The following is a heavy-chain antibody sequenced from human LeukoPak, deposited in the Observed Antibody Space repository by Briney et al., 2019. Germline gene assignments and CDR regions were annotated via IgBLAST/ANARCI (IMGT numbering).Heavy chain of an antibody. CDR3: ARRAYGSGSFNRYHFDY. D-gene: IGHD3-10*01. CDR1: GGSFSNYY. Sequence: SETLSLTCTVSGGSFSNYYWSWIRQPPGKELEWIGYIYSSGSTNYNPSLKSRVTISVDTSNNQFSLKLNSVTAADTAVYYCARRAYGSGSFNRYHFDYWGQGTLVAVSS. J-gene: IGHJ4*02. V-gene: IGHV4-59*08. CDR2: IYSSGST.